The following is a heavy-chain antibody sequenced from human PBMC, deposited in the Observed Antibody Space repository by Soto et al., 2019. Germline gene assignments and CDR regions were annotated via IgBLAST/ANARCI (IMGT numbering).Heavy chain of an antibody. CDR2: ITVNSGNT. CDR3: GRGLGGGWYYFDY. CDR1: GYTFTSYG. D-gene: IGHD6-19*01. V-gene: IGHV1-18*01. Sequence: QVQLVQSGVEGKKPGASVKVSCKASGYTFTSYGIGWVRQAPGQGLEWMGWITVNSGNTNYPQKVQGRVTMTTDTSTSTAYMELRSLTSDDTAVYYCGRGLGGGWYYFDYWGQGTLVTVSS. J-gene: IGHJ4*02.